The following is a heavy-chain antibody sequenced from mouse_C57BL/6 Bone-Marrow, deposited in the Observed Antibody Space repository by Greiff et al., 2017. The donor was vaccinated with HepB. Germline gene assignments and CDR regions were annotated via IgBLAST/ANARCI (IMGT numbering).Heavy chain of an antibody. V-gene: IGHV1-75*01. CDR1: GYTFTDYY. CDR2: IFPGSGST. Sequence: VQLQQSGPELVKPGASVKISCKASGYTFTDYYINWVKQRHGQGLEWIGWIFPGSGSTYYNEKFKGKATLTVDKSSSTAYMLLSSLTSEDSAVYFCARRGCYGSSYWFAFWGQGTVITVTA. CDR3: ARRGCYGSSYWFAF. J-gene: IGHJ3*01. D-gene: IGHD1-1*01.